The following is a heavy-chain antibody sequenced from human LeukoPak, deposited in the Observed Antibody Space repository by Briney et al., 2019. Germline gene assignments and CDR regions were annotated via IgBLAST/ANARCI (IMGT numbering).Heavy chain of an antibody. Sequence: PGGSLRLSCAASGFTFSSYSMNWVRQAPGKGLEWVSSFSGSGGSTYYTDSVKGRFTISRDNSKSTLYLQMNSLRAEDTAVYYCARSGMTRFDYWGQGTLVTVSS. V-gene: IGHV3-23*01. CDR1: GFTFSSYS. D-gene: IGHD1-26*01. CDR3: ARSGMTRFDY. J-gene: IGHJ4*02. CDR2: FSGSGGST.